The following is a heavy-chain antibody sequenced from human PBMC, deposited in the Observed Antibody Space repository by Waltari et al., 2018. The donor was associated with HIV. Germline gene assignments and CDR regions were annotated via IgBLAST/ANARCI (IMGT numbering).Heavy chain of an antibody. CDR1: GYTFTGYY. Sequence: QVQLVQSGAEVKKPGASVKVSCKASGYTFTGYYMHWVRQAPGQGLEWMGRINPNIGGTNYAQKFQGRVTMTRDASISTAYMELSRLRSDDTAVYYCARLNYYYYYMDVWGKGTTVTVSS. CDR2: INPNIGGT. J-gene: IGHJ6*03. CDR3: ARLNYYYYYMDV. V-gene: IGHV1-2*06.